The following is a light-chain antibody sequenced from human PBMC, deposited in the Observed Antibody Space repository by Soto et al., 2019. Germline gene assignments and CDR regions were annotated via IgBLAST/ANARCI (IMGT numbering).Light chain of an antibody. V-gene: IGKV3-20*01. Sequence: EIVLTQSPDTLSLSPGERATLSCRASQSVRSRFLAWYQQRPGQSPRLLICDASSRATGIPDRFSGSGSGTDFTLTISRLEPEDFVVYYCQQYGSSTSFGQGTRLEIK. CDR3: QQYGSSTS. J-gene: IGKJ5*01. CDR2: DAS. CDR1: QSVRSRF.